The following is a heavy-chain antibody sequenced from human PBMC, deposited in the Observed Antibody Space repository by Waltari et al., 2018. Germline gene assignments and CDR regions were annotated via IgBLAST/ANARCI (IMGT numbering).Heavy chain of an antibody. CDR3: AKLVVQRKDY. D-gene: IGHD2-2*01. V-gene: IGHV3-30-3*02. CDR1: GFTFSSYA. Sequence: QVQLVESGGGVVQPGRSLRLSCAASGFTFSSYAMPWVRQAPGKGLEWVAVISYDGSNKYYADSVKGRFTISRDNSKNTLYLQMNSLRAEDTAVYYCAKLVVQRKDYWGQGTLVTVSS. CDR2: ISYDGSNK. J-gene: IGHJ4*02.